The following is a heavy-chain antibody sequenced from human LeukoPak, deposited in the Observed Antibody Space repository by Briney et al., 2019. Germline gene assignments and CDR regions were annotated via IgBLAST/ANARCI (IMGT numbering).Heavy chain of an antibody. CDR1: DGSVSSDKYH. J-gene: IGHJ3*01. D-gene: IGHD1-14*01. CDR3: ARQDGGPGPFDV. V-gene: IGHV4-61*01. Sequence: SETLSLTCSVSDGSVSSDKYHWNWIRQPPGKGLECIGYFYYSGTPKYNPSLKSRVTISVDTSKGQFSLKLTSVTTADTAVYYCARQDGGPGPFDVWGRGTMVTVSS. CDR2: FYYSGTP.